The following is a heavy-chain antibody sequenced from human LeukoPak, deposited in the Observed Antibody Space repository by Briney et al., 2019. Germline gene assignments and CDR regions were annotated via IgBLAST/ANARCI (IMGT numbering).Heavy chain of an antibody. Sequence: HPGRSLRLSCAASGFTFDDYAMHWVRQAPGKGLEWVSGISWNSGSIGYADSVKGRFTISRDNAKNSLYLQMNSLRAEDTAVYYCARASDIYAMDVWGQGTTVTVSS. J-gene: IGHJ6*02. CDR1: GFTFDDYA. CDR2: ISWNSGSI. CDR3: ARASDIYAMDV. D-gene: IGHD3-9*01. V-gene: IGHV3-9*01.